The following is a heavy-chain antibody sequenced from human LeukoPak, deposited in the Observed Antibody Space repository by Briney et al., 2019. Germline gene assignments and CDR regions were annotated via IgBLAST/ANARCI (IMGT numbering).Heavy chain of an antibody. CDR1: GFTFSSYA. V-gene: IGHV3-30-3*01. Sequence: GGPLRLPCAASGFTFSSYAMDWVRQAPGKGLEWVSGISYDGSNQYYADSVKGRFTISRDNSKNTLYLQMNSLRAEDTAVYCCANLGIVVVPARDAFDIWGQGTMVTVFS. CDR3: ANLGIVVVPARDAFDI. D-gene: IGHD2-2*01. J-gene: IGHJ3*02. CDR2: ISYDGSNQ.